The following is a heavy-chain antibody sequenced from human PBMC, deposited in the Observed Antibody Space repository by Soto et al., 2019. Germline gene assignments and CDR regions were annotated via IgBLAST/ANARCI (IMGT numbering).Heavy chain of an antibody. CDR3: AKNLPVVGICYWCPPAN. D-gene: IGHD2-15*01. V-gene: IGHV3-23*01. J-gene: IGHJ4*02. CDR1: GFSFGNSP. CDR2: ITEAGGGI. Sequence: VQLLESGGGFVQPGGSLKLSCVASGFSFGNSPMSWVRQAPGRGLEWVSSITEAGGGIYYATSVKGRFVVARDNSKNPLFLEMNNLRVDDTATYSCAKNLPVVGICYWCPPANWGQGVVVTVSS.